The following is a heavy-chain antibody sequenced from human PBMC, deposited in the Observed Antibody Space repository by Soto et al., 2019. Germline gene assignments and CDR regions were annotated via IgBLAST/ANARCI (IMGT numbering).Heavy chain of an antibody. CDR2: ISSSSSYI. CDR3: ARTLYNWNDVHWDY. D-gene: IGHD1-1*01. CDR1: GFTFSSYS. J-gene: IGHJ4*02. V-gene: IGHV3-21*01. Sequence: EVQLVESGGGLVKPGGSLRLSCAASGFTFSSYSMNWVRQAPGKGLEWVSSISSSSSYIYYADSVKGRFTISRDNAKNSRYLQMNSLRAEDTAVYYCARTLYNWNDVHWDYWGQGTLVTVSS.